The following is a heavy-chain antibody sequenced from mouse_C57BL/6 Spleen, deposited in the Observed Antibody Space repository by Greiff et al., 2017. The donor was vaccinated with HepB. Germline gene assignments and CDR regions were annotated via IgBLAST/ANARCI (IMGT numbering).Heavy chain of an antibody. J-gene: IGHJ3*01. V-gene: IGHV1-78*01. D-gene: IGHD2-4*01. CDR1: GYTFTDHT. CDR3: ARKGGYYDSPLAY. Sequence: VQLQESDAELVKPGASVKISCKVSGYTFTDHTIHWMKQRPEQGLEWIGYIYPRDGSTKYNEKFKGKATLTADKSSSTAYMQLNSLTSEDSAVYFCARKGGYYDSPLAYWGQGTLVTVSA. CDR2: IYPRDGST.